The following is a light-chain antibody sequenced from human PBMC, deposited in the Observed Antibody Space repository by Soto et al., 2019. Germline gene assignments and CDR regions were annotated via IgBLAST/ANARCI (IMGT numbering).Light chain of an antibody. J-gene: IGKJ1*01. CDR3: LQHSTYPLT. V-gene: IGKV1-17*01. Sequence: DIQMTQSPSSLTDSVAYRVAITFLSSRGVRGDLAWYQAKPGKAPQRLIFAASSLESGVPSRFSGSGSGTEFTLTISSLQPDDFAIYYCLQHSTYPLTFGQGTNVDIK. CDR1: RGVRGD. CDR2: AAS.